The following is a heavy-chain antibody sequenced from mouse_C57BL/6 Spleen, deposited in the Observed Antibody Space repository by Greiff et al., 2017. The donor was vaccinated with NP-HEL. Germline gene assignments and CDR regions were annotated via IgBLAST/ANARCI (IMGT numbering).Heavy chain of an antibody. Sequence: EVKLVESGGDLVKPGGSLKLSCAASGFTFSSYGMSWVRQTPDKRLEWVATISSGGSYTYYPDSVKGRFTISRDNAKNTLYLQMSSLKSEETAMYYGARRLLRYYAMDYWGQGTSVTVSS. J-gene: IGHJ4*01. CDR1: GFTFSSYG. CDR3: ARRLLRYYAMDY. V-gene: IGHV5-6*02. CDR2: ISSGGSYT. D-gene: IGHD1-1*01.